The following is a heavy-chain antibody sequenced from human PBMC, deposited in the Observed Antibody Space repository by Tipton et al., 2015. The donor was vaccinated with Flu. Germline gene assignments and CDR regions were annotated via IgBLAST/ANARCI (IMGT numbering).Heavy chain of an antibody. Sequence: TLSLTCTVSGGSISTGGYYWIWIRQHPGKGLEWIAYTSYSGSTFYNPPLKSRVTASLDTSKNQFSLKVSSVTAADTAVYYCARGGVDYGGAYFDYWGQGTLVTVSS. V-gene: IGHV4-31*03. CDR3: ARGGVDYGGAYFDY. D-gene: IGHD4-23*01. J-gene: IGHJ4*02. CDR2: TSYSGST. CDR1: GGSISTGGYY.